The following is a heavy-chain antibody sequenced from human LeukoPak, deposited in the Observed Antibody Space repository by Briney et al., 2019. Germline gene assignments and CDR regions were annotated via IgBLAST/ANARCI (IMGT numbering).Heavy chain of an antibody. CDR1: GYTFTNYC. CDR3: ARVCSSASCYNNG. J-gene: IGHJ4*02. Sequence: GASVKVSCKASGYTFTNYCISWVRQAPGQGLDWMGWISAYNGNTNYAQKFQGRVPMTTDTPTSTGYMELRSLRSDDTAVYYCARVCSSASCYNNGWGQGTLVTVSS. V-gene: IGHV1-18*01. CDR2: ISAYNGNT. D-gene: IGHD2-2*02.